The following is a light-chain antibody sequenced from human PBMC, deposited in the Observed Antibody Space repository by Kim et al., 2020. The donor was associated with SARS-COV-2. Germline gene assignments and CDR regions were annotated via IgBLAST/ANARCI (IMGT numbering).Light chain of an antibody. Sequence: SPGERATLSCRASQSVSSNIAWYQQKPGQAPRLLIYDAYNRATGVPARFSGSGSGTEFTLTIDSLQSEDSALYHCQQYNKWFDHTFGDGTKVDIK. CDR3: QQYNKWFDHT. V-gene: IGKV3-15*01. J-gene: IGKJ3*01. CDR2: DAY. CDR1: QSVSSN.